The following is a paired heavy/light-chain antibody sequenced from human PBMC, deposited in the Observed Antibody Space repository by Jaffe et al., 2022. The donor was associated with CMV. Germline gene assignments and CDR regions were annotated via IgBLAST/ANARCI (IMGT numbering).Heavy chain of an antibody. CDR2: IYYSGTT. J-gene: IGHJ4*01. D-gene: IGHD1-26*01. CDR1: GGSINSKSDY. V-gene: IGHV4-39*01. Sequence: QLQLQESGPGLVKPSETLSLSCTVSGGSINSKSDYWGWIRQPPGKGLEWIGSIYYSGTTYYNPSLKSRVTITVDTSKNQFSLKLSSVTAADSAVYFCASQWELTSIEYWGHGTLVTVSS. CDR3: ASQWELTSIEY.
Light chain of an antibody. J-gene: IGKJ2*01. CDR3: QQYGWSPYT. CDR1: QSLSRSY. CDR2: GTS. Sequence: EVVLTQSPGTLSLSPGERATLSCRASQSLSRSYIAWYQQKPGQAPRLLMYGTSSRATGIPDRFSGSGSGTDFTLTISRLEPEDFAIYYCQQYGWSPYTFGQGTKLEIK. V-gene: IGKV3-20*01.